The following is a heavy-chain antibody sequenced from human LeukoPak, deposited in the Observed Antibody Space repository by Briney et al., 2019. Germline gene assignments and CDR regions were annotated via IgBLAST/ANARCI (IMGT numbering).Heavy chain of an antibody. V-gene: IGHV3-48*02. D-gene: IGHD4-17*01. CDR3: ATDGDYDYGDYNWYFDL. CDR1: GFTFSSYS. Sequence: TGGSLRLSCAASGFTFSSYSMNWVRQAPEKGLEWVSYISSSSSTIYYADSVKGRFTISRDNAKNSLYPQMNSLRDEDTAVYYCATDGDYDYGDYNWYFDLWGQGTLVTVSS. CDR2: ISSSSSTI. J-gene: IGHJ2*01.